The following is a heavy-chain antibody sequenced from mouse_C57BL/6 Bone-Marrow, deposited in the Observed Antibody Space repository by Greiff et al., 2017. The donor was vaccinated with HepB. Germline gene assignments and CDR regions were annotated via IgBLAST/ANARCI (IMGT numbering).Heavy chain of an antibody. Sequence: QVQLKQPGAELVRPGTSVKLSCKASGYTFTSYWMHWVKQRPGQGLEWIGVIDPSDSYTNYNQKFKGKATLTVDTSSSTAYMQLSSLTSEDSAVYYCARSPLLRVVTYWGQGTTLTVSS. CDR2: IDPSDSYT. V-gene: IGHV1-59*01. D-gene: IGHD1-1*01. CDR3: ARSPLLRVVTY. J-gene: IGHJ2*01. CDR1: GYTFTSYW.